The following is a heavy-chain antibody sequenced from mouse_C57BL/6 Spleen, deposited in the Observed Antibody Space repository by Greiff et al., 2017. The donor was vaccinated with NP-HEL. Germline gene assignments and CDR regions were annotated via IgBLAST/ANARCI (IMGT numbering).Heavy chain of an antibody. V-gene: IGHV1-81*01. D-gene: IGHD1-1*01. Sequence: QVQLQQSGAELARPGASVKLSCKASGYTFTSYGISWVKQRTGQGLEWIGEIYPRSGNTYYNEKFKGKATLTADKSSSTAYMELRSLTSEDSAVYFCARRDGSSLYWYCDVWGTGTTVTVSS. CDR3: ARRDGSSLYWYCDV. J-gene: IGHJ1*03. CDR1: GYTFTSYG. CDR2: IYPRSGNT.